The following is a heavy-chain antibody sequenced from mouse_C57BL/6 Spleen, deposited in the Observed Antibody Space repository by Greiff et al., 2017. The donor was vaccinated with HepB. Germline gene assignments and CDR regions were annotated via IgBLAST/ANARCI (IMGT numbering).Heavy chain of an antibody. Sequence: VQLQQSGPELVKPGASVKISCKASGYTFTDYYMNWVKQSHGKSLEWIGDINPNNGGTSYNQKFKGKATLTADKSSSTAYMELRSLTSEDSAVYYCTGYYGSSYRYFDVWGTGTTVTVSS. CDR3: TGYYGSSYRYFDV. D-gene: IGHD1-1*01. CDR2: INPNNGGT. CDR1: GYTFTDYY. J-gene: IGHJ1*03. V-gene: IGHV1-26*01.